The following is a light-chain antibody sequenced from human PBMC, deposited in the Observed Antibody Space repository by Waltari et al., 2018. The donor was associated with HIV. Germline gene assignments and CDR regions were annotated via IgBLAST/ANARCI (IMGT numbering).Light chain of an antibody. CDR1: SLRSYY. J-gene: IGLJ1*01. CDR3: NSRDSSGNHLYV. V-gene: IGLV3-19*01. CDR2: GKN. Sequence: SSELTQDPAVSVALGQTVRITCQGDSLRSYYASWYQQKPGQAPVLVIYGKNNRPSEIPTRFSGSSSGNTASLTIPGAQAEDEADYYCNSRDSSGNHLYVFGTGTKVTVL.